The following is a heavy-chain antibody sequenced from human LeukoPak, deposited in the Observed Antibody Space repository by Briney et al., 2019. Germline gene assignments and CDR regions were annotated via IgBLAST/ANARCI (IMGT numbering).Heavy chain of an antibody. Sequence: ASVKVSCKASGYTFTGYHMHGVRLAPGQGLEWMGWINPNSGGTKNAHRFQGRVTMTRDTSISIVYMELSRLRSDDTAVYYCARDLLPPHFAFDYWGQGTLVTVSS. D-gene: IGHD2-15*01. CDR1: GYTFTGYH. J-gene: IGHJ4*02. V-gene: IGHV1-2*07. CDR3: ARDLLPPHFAFDY. CDR2: INPNSGGT.